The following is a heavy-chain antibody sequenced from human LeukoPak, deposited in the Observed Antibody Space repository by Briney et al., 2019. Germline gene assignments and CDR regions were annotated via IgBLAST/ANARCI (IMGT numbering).Heavy chain of an antibody. V-gene: IGHV3-7*01. CDR2: IKQDGSEK. CDR1: GFTFSSYW. J-gene: IGHJ4*02. CDR3: ARDPPVAPLDY. D-gene: IGHD6-19*01. Sequence: GGSLRLSCAASGFTFSSYWMSWVRQAPGKGLEWVANIKQDGSEKYYVDSVKGRFAISRDNAKNSLYLQMNSLRAEDTAVYYCARDPPVAPLDYWGQETLVTVSS.